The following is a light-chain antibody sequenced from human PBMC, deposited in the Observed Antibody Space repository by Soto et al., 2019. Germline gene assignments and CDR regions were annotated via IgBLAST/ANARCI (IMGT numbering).Light chain of an antibody. V-gene: IGLV2-23*01. CDR3: FSFTSTNTHV. J-gene: IGLJ1*01. CDR2: ETS. Sequence: QSVLPQPASVSGSPGQSVTISCTGTSSDFGSYKFVSWYQHHPGTVPKVIIYETSKRPSGVSDRFSGSKSGNTASLTISGLQAEDEADYYCFSFTSTNTHVFGSGTKVTAL. CDR1: SSDFGSYKF.